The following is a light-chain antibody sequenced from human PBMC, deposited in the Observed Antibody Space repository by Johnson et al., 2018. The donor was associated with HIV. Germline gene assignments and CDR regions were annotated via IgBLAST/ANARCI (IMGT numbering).Light chain of an antibody. V-gene: IGLV1-51*02. CDR3: GTWDSSLRVGF. J-gene: IGLJ1*01. Sequence: HSVLTQPPSVSAAPGQKVTISCSGSSSNIGNNYVSWYQQLPGTAPKLLIYENNKRPSGIPDRFSGSKSGTSATLDITGLQTGDEADYYCGTWDSSLRVGFFGTGTKVTVL. CDR2: ENN. CDR1: SSNIGNNY.